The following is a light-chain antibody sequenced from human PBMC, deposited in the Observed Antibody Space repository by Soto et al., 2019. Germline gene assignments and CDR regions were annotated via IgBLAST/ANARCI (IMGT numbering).Light chain of an antibody. CDR1: SSDVGSYNL. CDR2: EVS. V-gene: IGLV2-23*02. J-gene: IGLJ1*01. Sequence: QSALTQPASVSGSPGQSITISCTGTSSDVGSYNLVSWYQQHPGKAPKLMIYEVSKRPSGVSNRFSGSKSGNTASLKFFGLQAEEEADYSCCSYAGGSYVFGPGTK. CDR3: CSYAGGSYV.